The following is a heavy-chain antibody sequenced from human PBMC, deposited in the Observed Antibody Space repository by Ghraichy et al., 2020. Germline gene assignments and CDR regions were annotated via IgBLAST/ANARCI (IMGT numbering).Heavy chain of an antibody. D-gene: IGHD6-13*01. V-gene: IGHV3-23*01. CDR1: GFTFSSYA. J-gene: IGHJ4*02. Sequence: GGSLRLSCAASGFTFSSYAMSWVRQAPGKGLEWVSAISGSGGSTYYADSVKGRFTISRDNSKNTLYLQMNSLRAEDTAVYYCAKGHFSPYSSSWFQTLNDYWGQGTLVTVS. CDR3: AKGHFSPYSSSWFQTLNDY. CDR2: ISGSGGST.